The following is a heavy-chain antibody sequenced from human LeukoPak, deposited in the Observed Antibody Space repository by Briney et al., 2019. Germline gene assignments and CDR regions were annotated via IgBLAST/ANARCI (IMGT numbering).Heavy chain of an antibody. J-gene: IGHJ4*02. CDR3: ARTGQGDCYSD. Sequence: WALVKVSCKASGYTFTSYYMHWVRQAPGQGLEWMGIINPSGGSTSYAQKFQGRVTMTRDTSTSTVYMELSSLRSEDTAVYYCARTGQGDCYSDWGQGTLVTVSS. D-gene: IGHD2-21*02. V-gene: IGHV1-46*01. CDR1: GYTFTSYY. CDR2: INPSGGST.